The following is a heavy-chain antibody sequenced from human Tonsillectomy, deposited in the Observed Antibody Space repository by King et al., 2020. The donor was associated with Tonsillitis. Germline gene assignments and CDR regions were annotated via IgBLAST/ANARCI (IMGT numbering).Heavy chain of an antibody. V-gene: IGHV3-33*05. CDR2: ISFDGSNK. J-gene: IGHJ4*02. Sequence: VQLVESGGGVVQPGRSLSLSCAASGFSFSSNGMHWVRQAPGKGLEWVAVISFDGSNKNYADSVKGRFTISRDNSNNTLFLHMNSLRAEDTAVYYCARERLYSSCWAIDYWGQGALLSVSS. CDR3: ARERLYSSCWAIDY. D-gene: IGHD6-19*01. CDR1: GFSFSSNG.